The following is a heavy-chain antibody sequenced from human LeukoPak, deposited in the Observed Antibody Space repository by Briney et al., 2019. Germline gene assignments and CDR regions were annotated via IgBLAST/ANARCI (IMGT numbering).Heavy chain of an antibody. V-gene: IGHV7-4-1*02. CDR1: GYTFTSYA. Sequence: ASVKVSCKASGYTFTSYAMNWVRQAPGQGLEWMGWINTNTGNPTYAQGFTGRFVFSLDTSVSTAYLQISSLKAEDTAVYYCAREPPRGGGDYDGRSDYCGQGTLVTVCS. CDR2: INTNTGNP. D-gene: IGHD4-17*01. J-gene: IGHJ4*02. CDR3: AREPPRGGGDYDGRSDY.